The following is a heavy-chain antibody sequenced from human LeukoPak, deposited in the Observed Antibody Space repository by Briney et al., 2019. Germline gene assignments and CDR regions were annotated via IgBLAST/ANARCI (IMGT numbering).Heavy chain of an antibody. CDR3: AKSPGGSGIAYGLDV. J-gene: IGHJ6*02. D-gene: IGHD6-13*01. CDR1: GFTFSNYA. Sequence: GGSLRLSCAASGFTFSNYALSWVRQAPGKGLEWVSCISYSGSTHYTDSVKGRFTISRDNPKNTLYLKMNSLRAEDTAVYYCAKSPGGSGIAYGLDVWGQGTTATVSS. V-gene: IGHV3-23*01. CDR2: ISYSGST.